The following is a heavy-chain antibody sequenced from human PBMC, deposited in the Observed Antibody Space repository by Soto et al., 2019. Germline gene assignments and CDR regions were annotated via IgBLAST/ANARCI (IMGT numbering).Heavy chain of an antibody. CDR3: ARRYCSGGSCYAGFDY. J-gene: IGHJ4*02. D-gene: IGHD2-15*01. CDR1: GYSFTSYW. CDR2: IYPGDSDT. Sequence: EVQLVQSGAEVKKPGESLKISCKGSGYSFTSYWIGWVRQMPGKGLEWMGIIYPGDSDTRYSPSFQGQVTISADKSISTADLQWSSLKASDTAMYYCARRYCSGGSCYAGFDYWGQGTLVTVSS. V-gene: IGHV5-51*01.